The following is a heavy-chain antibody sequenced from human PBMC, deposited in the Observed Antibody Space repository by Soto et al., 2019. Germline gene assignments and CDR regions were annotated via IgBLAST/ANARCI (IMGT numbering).Heavy chain of an antibody. Sequence: SETLSLTCTSSGCSISSYNWSWLSNPPGKGLEWIGYIYYSGSTNYNPSLKSRVTISVDTSKNQFSLKLSSVTAADTAVYYCASSNIAAAGFYYYGMDVWGRGTTVT. J-gene: IGHJ6*02. CDR3: ASSNIAAAGFYYYGMDV. V-gene: IGHV4-59*01. CDR1: GCSISSYN. D-gene: IGHD6-13*01. CDR2: IYYSGST.